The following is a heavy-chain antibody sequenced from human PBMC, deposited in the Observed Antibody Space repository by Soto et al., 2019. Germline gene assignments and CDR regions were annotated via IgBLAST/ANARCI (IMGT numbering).Heavy chain of an antibody. D-gene: IGHD3-22*01. CDR3: ARVNEGDSSGYYCDFDY. Sequence: QVQLVQSGAEVKKPGSSVKVSCKASGGTFSSYAISWVRQAPGQGLEWMGGIIPIFGTANYAQKFQGRVTITADESTSTDYMELSSLRSEDTAVYYCARVNEGDSSGYYCDFDYCGQGTLVTVSA. V-gene: IGHV1-69*01. CDR2: IIPIFGTA. CDR1: GGTFSSYA. J-gene: IGHJ4*02.